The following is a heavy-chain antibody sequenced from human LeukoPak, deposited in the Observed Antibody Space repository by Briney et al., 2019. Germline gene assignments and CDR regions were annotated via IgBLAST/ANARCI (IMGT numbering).Heavy chain of an antibody. CDR2: VNPKSGAT. CDR3: AREWYNWDDGDVAGTFDS. CDR1: GYIFTGYY. J-gene: IGHJ3*02. V-gene: IGHV1-2*02. D-gene: IGHD1-1*01. Sequence: GASVKVSCKASGYIFTGYYIHWVRQTPGLGLQWLGWVNPKSGATNYAPKFQGRVTMTENTSISTAYMELSGLRPDDTADYYCAREWYNWDDGDVAGTFDSWGQGTLVTVSS.